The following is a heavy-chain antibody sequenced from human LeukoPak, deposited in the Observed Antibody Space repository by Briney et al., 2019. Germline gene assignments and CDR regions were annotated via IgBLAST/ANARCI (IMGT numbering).Heavy chain of an antibody. CDR3: ARDEEWLDFYGMDV. CDR1: GFTFSSYS. Sequence: GGSLRLSCAASGFTFSSYSMNWVRQAPGKGLEWVSSISSSSSYIYYADSVKGRFTISRDNAKNSLYLQMNSLRAEDTAVYYCARDEEWLDFYGMDVGGQGTTVTVSS. J-gene: IGHJ6*02. CDR2: ISSSSSYI. V-gene: IGHV3-21*01. D-gene: IGHD5-12*01.